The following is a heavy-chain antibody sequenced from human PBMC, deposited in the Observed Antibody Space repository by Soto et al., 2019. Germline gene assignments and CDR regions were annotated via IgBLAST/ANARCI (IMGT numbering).Heavy chain of an antibody. D-gene: IGHD3-16*01. CDR3: ARDIGFDYVN. Sequence: PGGSLRLSCAVSGFNVRSYWMSWVRQAPGKGLEWVASIKEDGSEIYYLHSVRGRFSISRDSAGNALHLTMNYLSAEGTGVYFCARDIGFDYVNWGQGTLVTVSS. V-gene: IGHV3-7*01. CDR2: IKEDGSEI. J-gene: IGHJ4*02. CDR1: GFNVRSYW.